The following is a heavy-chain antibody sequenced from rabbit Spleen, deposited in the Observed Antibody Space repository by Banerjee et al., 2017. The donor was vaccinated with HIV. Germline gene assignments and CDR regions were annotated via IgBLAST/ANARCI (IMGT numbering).Heavy chain of an antibody. CDR2: ITAITGKA. CDR1: GFSFSNKSV. CDR3: ARDLATVIGWNFNL. Sequence: QEKLGESGGGMGQPEGSLKLLCAAFGFSFSNKSVMCWVRQAPGRGLEWIACITAITGKAVYANWAKGRSTFSKSSSTTVTLQMSSLTVADTATYFCARDLATVIGWNFNLWAQGPWSPS. J-gene: IGHJ4*01. D-gene: IGHD1-1*01. V-gene: IGHV1S45*01.